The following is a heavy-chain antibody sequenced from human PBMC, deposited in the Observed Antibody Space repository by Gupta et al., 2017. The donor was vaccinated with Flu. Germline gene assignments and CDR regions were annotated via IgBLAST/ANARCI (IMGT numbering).Heavy chain of an antibody. CDR3: SCIVVVPAAIEDY. J-gene: IGHJ4*02. V-gene: IGHV4-34*01. CDR2: INHSGST. CDR1: GGSFSGYY. Sequence: QVQLQQWGAGLLKPSETLSLTCAVYGGSFSGYYWSWIRQPPGKGLEWIGEINHSGSTNYNPSLKGRVTISVDTSKNQFSLKLSSVTAADTAVYYCSCIVVVPAAIEDYWGQGTLVTVSS. D-gene: IGHD2-2*01.